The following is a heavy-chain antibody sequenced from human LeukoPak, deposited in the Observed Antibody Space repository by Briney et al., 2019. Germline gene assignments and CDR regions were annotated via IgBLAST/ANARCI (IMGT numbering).Heavy chain of an antibody. CDR3: ARLXTIFGVVMGYYFDY. CDR2: IYHSGST. V-gene: IGHV4-38-2*02. Sequence: PSETLSLTCTVSGYSISSGYYWGWIRQPPGKGLEWIGSIYHSGSTYYNPSLKSRVTISVDTSKNQFSLKLSSVTAADTAVYYCARLXTIFGVVMGYYFDYWGQGTLVTVSS. D-gene: IGHD3-3*01. J-gene: IGHJ4*02. CDR1: GYSISSGYY.